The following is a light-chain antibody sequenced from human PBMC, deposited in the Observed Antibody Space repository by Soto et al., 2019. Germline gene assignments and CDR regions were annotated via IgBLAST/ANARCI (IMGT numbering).Light chain of an antibody. V-gene: IGLV2-14*01. CDR3: SSYTSTSPVV. CDR2: EVS. CDR1: SSDVGGYNY. J-gene: IGLJ2*01. Sequence: QSAPTQPASVSGSPGQSITISCTGTSSDVGGYNYVSWYQQHPDKAPKLRIFEVSNRPSGVSNRFSGSKSGNTASLTISGLQAEDEADYYCSSYTSTSPVVFGGGTQLTVL.